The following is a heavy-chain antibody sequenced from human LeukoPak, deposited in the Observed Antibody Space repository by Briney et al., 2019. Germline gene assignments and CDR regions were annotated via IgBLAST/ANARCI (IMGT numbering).Heavy chain of an antibody. CDR1: GGSISSYY. Sequence: PSETQSLTCTVSGGSISSYYWSWIRHPPGEGLEWIGYIYYSGSTNYNPSLKSRVTISVDTSKNQFSLKLSSVTAADTAVYYCARLDPVRGAFDIWGQGTMVTVSS. V-gene: IGHV4-59*01. CDR2: IYYSGST. CDR3: ARLDPVRGAFDI. J-gene: IGHJ3*02. D-gene: IGHD3-10*01.